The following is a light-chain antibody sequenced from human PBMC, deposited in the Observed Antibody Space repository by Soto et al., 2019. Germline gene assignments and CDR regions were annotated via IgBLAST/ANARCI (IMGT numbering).Light chain of an antibody. CDR1: QSVYGS. Sequence: EVVMTQSPVTLSVSPGERATLSCRASQSVYGSLAWYQQKPGQAPRLLNHGASNRATDIPARFSGSGSGTEFSLTINGLQSDDFAVYYCQQYKYWPLTFGGGTKVDIK. CDR2: GAS. V-gene: IGKV3-15*01. CDR3: QQYKYWPLT. J-gene: IGKJ4*01.